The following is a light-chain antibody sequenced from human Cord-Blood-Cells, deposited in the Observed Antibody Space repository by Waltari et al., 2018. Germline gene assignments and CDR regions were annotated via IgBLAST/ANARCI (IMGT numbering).Light chain of an antibody. CDR1: SSNIGSNY. CDR2: RNN. CDR3: AAWDDSLSGYV. V-gene: IGLV1-47*01. J-gene: IGLJ1*01. Sequence: QSVLTQPPSASGTPGQRATSSCSGSSSNIGSNYVNWYQQLPGTAPKLLIYRNNQRPSGDPDRFSGSKSGTSASLAISGLRAEDEADYYCAAWDDSLSGYVFGTGTKVTVL.